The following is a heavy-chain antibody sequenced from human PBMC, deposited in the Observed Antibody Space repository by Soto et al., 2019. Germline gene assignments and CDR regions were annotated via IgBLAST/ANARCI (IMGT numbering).Heavy chain of an antibody. V-gene: IGHV3-30-3*01. CDR2: ISYDGSNK. D-gene: IGHD6-6*01. Sequence: GGSLRLSCAASGFTFSSYAMHWVRQAPGKGLEWVAVISYDGSNKYYADSVKGRFTISRDNSKNTLYLQMNSLRAEDTAVYYCVRDRRFSSSYYNWFDPWGQGTLVTVSS. CDR1: GFTFSSYA. J-gene: IGHJ5*02. CDR3: VRDRRFSSSYYNWFDP.